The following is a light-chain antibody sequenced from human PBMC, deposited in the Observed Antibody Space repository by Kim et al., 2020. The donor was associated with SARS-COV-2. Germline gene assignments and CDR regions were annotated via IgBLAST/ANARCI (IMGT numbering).Light chain of an antibody. V-gene: IGKV3-20*01. CDR3: QQYGSSWT. CDR2: GAS. J-gene: IGKJ1*01. CDR1: QSVSSGY. Sequence: EIVLTQSPGTLSLSPGERATLSCRASQSVSSGYLAWYQQKPGQAPRFLIYGASSRATGIPDRFSGSESGTDFTLTISRLEPEDFAVYYCQQYGSSWTFGQGTKVDIK.